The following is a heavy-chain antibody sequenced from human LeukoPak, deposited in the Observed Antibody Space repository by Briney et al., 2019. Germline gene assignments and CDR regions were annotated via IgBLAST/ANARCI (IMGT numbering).Heavy chain of an antibody. D-gene: IGHD4-23*01. CDR1: GGSISSSSYY. CDR3: AREAYGGNSRAYNWFDP. Sequence: SETLSLTCTVSGGSISSSSYYWGWIRQPPGKGLEWIGNIYYSGRTYCNPSLKSRVTISLDTSKNQFSLKLSSVTAADTAVYYCAREAYGGNSRAYNWFDPWGQGTLVTVSS. J-gene: IGHJ5*02. V-gene: IGHV4-39*07. CDR2: IYYSGRT.